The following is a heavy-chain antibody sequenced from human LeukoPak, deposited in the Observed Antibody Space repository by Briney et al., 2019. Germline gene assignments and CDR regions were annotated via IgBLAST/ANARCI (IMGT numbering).Heavy chain of an antibody. CDR1: GGSINSFY. V-gene: IGHV4-4*07. D-gene: IGHD4-17*01. CDR2: IYSSGST. J-gene: IGHJ4*02. Sequence: SETLSLTCTVSGGSINSFYWTWIRQPAGKGLEWIGRIYSSGSTNFNPSLKSRVTMSVDTSKNQFSLKLSSVTAADTAVYYCAREDGDYVGYWGQGTLVTVSS. CDR3: AREDGDYVGY.